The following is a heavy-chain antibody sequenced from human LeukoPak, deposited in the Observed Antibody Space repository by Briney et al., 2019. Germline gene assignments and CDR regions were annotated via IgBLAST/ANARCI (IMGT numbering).Heavy chain of an antibody. V-gene: IGHV3-49*04. D-gene: IGHD3-10*01. CDR1: GFTFGDYA. J-gene: IGHJ4*02. Sequence: GGSLRLSCTASGFTFGDYAMSWVRQAPGKGLEWVGFIRSKAYGGTTEYAASVKGRFTISRDDSKSTAYLQMNSLKTEDTAVYYCTRELLWFGESHFDYWGQGTLVTVSS. CDR2: IRSKAYGGTT. CDR3: TRELLWFGESHFDY.